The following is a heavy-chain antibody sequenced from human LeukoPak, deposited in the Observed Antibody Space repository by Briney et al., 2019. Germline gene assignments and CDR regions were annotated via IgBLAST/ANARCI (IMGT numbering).Heavy chain of an antibody. CDR3: ARSAHYYDRSHFGPDY. CDR2: ISSSSSYI. D-gene: IGHD3-22*01. CDR1: GFTFSSYS. Sequence: GGSLRLSCAASGFTFSSYSMNWVRQAPGKGLEWVSSISSSSSYIYYADSVKGRFTISRDNAKNSLYLQMNSLRAEDTAVYYCARSAHYYDRSHFGPDYWGQGTLVTVSS. J-gene: IGHJ4*02. V-gene: IGHV3-21*01.